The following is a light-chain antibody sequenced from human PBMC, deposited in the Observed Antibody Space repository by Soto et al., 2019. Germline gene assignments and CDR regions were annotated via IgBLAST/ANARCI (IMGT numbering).Light chain of an antibody. CDR1: RNIGSW. CDR2: KAS. CDR3: HQHANYPIT. Sequence: DIQMTQSPSTLSASIGDRVTITCRASRNIGSWLAWYQQTAGKAPNLLIYKASTLETGVPSRFSGSASGTEFTRTISSLQPDDFDTDYCHQHANYPITFGGGTKVEI. J-gene: IGKJ4*01. V-gene: IGKV1-5*03.